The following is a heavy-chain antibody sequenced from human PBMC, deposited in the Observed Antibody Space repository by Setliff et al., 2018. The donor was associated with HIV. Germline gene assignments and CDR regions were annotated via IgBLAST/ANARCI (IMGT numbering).Heavy chain of an antibody. CDR3: ARDFTRPTYYFDY. CDR1: GFTFSSYG. V-gene: IGHV3-30*12. J-gene: IGHJ4*02. Sequence: GGSLRLSCAASGFTFSSYGMHWVRQAPGKGLEWVAVISYHGSSEYCADSVKGRFTISRDNAKNSLYLQMNSLRAEDTAVYYCARDFTRPTYYFDYWGQGTLVTVSS. CDR2: ISYHGSSE.